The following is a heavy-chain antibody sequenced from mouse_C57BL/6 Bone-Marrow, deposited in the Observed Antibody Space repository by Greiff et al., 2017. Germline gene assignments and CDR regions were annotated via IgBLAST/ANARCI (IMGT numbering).Heavy chain of an antibody. J-gene: IGHJ3*01. V-gene: IGHV1-78*01. D-gene: IGHD2-2*01. Sequence: QVQLQQSDAELVKPGASVTISCKVSGYTFTDYTIHWMKQKPEQGLEWIGYIYPRDGSTKYNEKFKGKATMTADKSSSTAYMQLNSLTSEDSAVYFCAIYYGYDWFAYGGQGTLITVSA. CDR2: IYPRDGST. CDR1: GYTFTDYT. CDR3: AIYYGYDWFAY.